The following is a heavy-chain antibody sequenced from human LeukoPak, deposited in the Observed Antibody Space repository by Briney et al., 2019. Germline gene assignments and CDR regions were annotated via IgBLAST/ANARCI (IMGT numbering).Heavy chain of an antibody. D-gene: IGHD1-26*01. CDR3: AKGSLSGSYYYTFDY. V-gene: IGHV3-9*01. J-gene: IGHJ4*02. CDR2: ISWNSGSI. CDR1: GFTFDDYA. Sequence: GGSLRLSCAASGFTFDDYAMHWVRQAPGKGLEWVSGISWNSGSIGYADSVKDRFTISRDNAKNSLYLQMNSLRAEDTALYYCAKGSLSGSYYYTFDYWGQGTLVTVSS.